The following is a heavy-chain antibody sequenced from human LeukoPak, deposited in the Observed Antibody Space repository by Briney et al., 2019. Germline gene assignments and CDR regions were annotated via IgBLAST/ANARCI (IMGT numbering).Heavy chain of an antibody. CDR2: ISWNSGSI. V-gene: IGHV3-9*01. Sequence: GGSLRLSCAASGFTLDDHAMHWVRQAPGKGLEWVSGISWNSGSIGYADSVKGRLTISRDNAKNSVYLQMNSLRAEDTAVYYCARVHGGYPFDYWGQGTLVTVSS. CDR3: ARVHGGYPFDY. J-gene: IGHJ4*02. CDR1: GFTLDDHA. D-gene: IGHD2-15*01.